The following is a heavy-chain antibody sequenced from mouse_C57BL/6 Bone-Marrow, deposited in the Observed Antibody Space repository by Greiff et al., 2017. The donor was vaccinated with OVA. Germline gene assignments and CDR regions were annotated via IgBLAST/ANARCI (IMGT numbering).Heavy chain of an antibody. D-gene: IGHD2-3*01. Sequence: VQLQQSGAELVRPGASVKLSCTASGFNIKDDYMHWVKQRPEQGLEWIGWIDPENGDTEYASKFQGKATITADTSSNTAYLQLSILTSEDTAVYYCTTSRIYDGYYRFAYWGQGTLVTVSA. J-gene: IGHJ3*01. CDR1: GFNIKDDY. CDR2: IDPENGDT. V-gene: IGHV14-4*01. CDR3: TTSRIYDGYYRFAY.